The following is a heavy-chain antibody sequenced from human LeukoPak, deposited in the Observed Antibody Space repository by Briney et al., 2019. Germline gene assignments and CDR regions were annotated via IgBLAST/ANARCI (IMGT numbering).Heavy chain of an antibody. D-gene: IGHD2-8*01. J-gene: IGHJ4*02. CDR2: IKQDGSDK. V-gene: IGHV3-7*01. CDR3: ATNRYFDY. Sequence: GGSLTLSCAASGFTFSTYWMSWVRQAPGKGLEWVANIKQDGSDKYYVSSVKGRFTISRDNAKNSLYLQMNSLRAEDTAVYYCATNRYFDYWGQGTLVTVSS. CDR1: GFTFSTYW.